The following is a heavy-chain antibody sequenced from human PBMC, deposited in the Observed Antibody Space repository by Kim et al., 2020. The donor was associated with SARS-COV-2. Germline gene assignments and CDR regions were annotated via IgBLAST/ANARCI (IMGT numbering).Heavy chain of an antibody. CDR2: ISGSGGST. CDR3: ATWGYCSGGSCLSNPRSWVDYFDY. Sequence: GGSLRLSCAASGFTFSSYAMSWVRQAPGKGLEWVSAISGSGGSTYYADSVKGRFTISRDNSKNTLYLQMNSLRAEDTAVYYCATWGYCSGGSCLSNPRSWVDYFDYWGQGTLVTVSS. J-gene: IGHJ4*02. D-gene: IGHD2-15*01. CDR1: GFTFSSYA. V-gene: IGHV3-23*01.